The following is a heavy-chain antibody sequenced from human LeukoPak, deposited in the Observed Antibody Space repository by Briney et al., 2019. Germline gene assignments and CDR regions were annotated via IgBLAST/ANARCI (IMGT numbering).Heavy chain of an antibody. V-gene: IGHV4-34*01. CDR3: VRFEVGLLWFGAPLYGMDV. Sequence: SETLSLTCAVYGGSFSGYCWSWIRKPPGKGLEWIGVINHTGSTNYNPSLRSRVTISADTSKNQFSLKLSSVTAADTAVYYCVRFEVGLLWFGAPLYGMDVWGQGTTVTVSS. D-gene: IGHD3-10*01. CDR2: INHTGST. J-gene: IGHJ6*02. CDR1: GGSFSGYC.